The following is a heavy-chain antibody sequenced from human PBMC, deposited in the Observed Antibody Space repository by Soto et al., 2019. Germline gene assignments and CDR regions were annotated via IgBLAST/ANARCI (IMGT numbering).Heavy chain of an antibody. V-gene: IGHV4-59*01. J-gene: IGHJ5*02. CDR3: ARDRSLRYFDWSNNWFDP. Sequence: SETLSLTCVVSGGSLSSYYWSWIRQPPGKGLEWIGYIYYSGSTNYNPSLKSRVTISVDTSKNQFSLKLSSVTAADTAVYYCARDRSLRYFDWSNNWFDPWGQGTLVTVSS. D-gene: IGHD3-9*01. CDR1: GGSLSSYY. CDR2: IYYSGST.